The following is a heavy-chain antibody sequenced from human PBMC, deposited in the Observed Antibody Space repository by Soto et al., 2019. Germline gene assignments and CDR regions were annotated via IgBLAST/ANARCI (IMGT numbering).Heavy chain of an antibody. CDR3: GKGKGRGWYSASDY. Sequence: EVQLLESGGGLVQPGGSLRLSCAASGFTFNSYAMSWVRQAPGKGLEWVSGISGSGGSTYYADSVKGRFTISRDNSKNTLYLQRNSVRPADTAVYYGGKGKGRGWYSASDYWGQGTLLTVSS. CDR1: GFTFNSYA. CDR2: ISGSGGST. J-gene: IGHJ4*02. V-gene: IGHV3-23*01. D-gene: IGHD6-19*01.